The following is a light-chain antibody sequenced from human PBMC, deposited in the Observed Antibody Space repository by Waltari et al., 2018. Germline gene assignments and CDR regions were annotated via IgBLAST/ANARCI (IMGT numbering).Light chain of an antibody. J-gene: IGLJ2*01. Sequence: QSALTQSRSVSGSPGQSVTISCTGTSSDVGTYNFVSWYQQHPGKVPKVMISDVSKRPAGFPDLLAGSKSGNTASLTISGLQAEDESDYYCCSYAGSYNVLIGGGTKLTVL. V-gene: IGLV2-11*01. CDR2: DVS. CDR1: SSDVGTYNF. CDR3: CSYAGSYNVL.